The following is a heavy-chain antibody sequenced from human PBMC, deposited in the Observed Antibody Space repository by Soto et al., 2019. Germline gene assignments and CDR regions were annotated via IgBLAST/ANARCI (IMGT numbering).Heavy chain of an antibody. CDR3: ARVRGYSSGWYGNLTESAYYYGMDV. V-gene: IGHV1-2*04. CDR1: GGTFSSYT. Sequence: GASVKVSCKASGGTFSSYTISWVRQAPGQGLEWMGWINPNSGGTNYAQKFQGWVTMTRDTSISTAYMELSRLRSDDTAVYYCARVRGYSSGWYGNLTESAYYYGMDVWGQGTTVTVSS. D-gene: IGHD6-19*01. CDR2: INPNSGGT. J-gene: IGHJ6*02.